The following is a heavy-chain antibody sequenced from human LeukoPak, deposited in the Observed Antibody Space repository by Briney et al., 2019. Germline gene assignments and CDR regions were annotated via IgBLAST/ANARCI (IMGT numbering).Heavy chain of an antibody. CDR1: GYTFTSYY. CDR3: ARDLWFGELGGYYFDY. CDR2: INPSGGST. Sequence: ASVKVSCKASGYTFTSYYMHWVRQAPGQGLEWMGIINPSGGSTSYAQKFQGRVTMTRDTSISTAYMELSRLRSDDTAVYYCARDLWFGELGGYYFDYWGQGTLVTVSS. J-gene: IGHJ4*02. D-gene: IGHD3-10*01. V-gene: IGHV1-46*01.